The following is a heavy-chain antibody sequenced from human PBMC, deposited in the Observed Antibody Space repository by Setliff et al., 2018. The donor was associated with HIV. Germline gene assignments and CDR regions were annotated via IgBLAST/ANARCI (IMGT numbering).Heavy chain of an antibody. Sequence: SETLSLTCNVSGGSISSYYWNWIRQSPGKGLQWIGYMYYSGGTTYNPSLKSRVTISVDMSKNQFSLRLTSVTAADTAVYYCARGTLYYDYVWGTPFPFDYWGQGTLVTVSS. D-gene: IGHD3-16*01. V-gene: IGHV4-59*08. CDR3: ARGTLYYDYVWGTPFPFDY. CDR2: MYYSGGT. J-gene: IGHJ4*02. CDR1: GGSISSYY.